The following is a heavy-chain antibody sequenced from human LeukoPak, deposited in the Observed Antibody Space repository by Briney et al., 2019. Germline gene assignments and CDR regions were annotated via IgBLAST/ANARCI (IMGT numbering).Heavy chain of an antibody. CDR1: GFTFNNYA. V-gene: IGHV3-23*01. CDR2: ISGSGGST. CDR3: AKCGYSGYGHFDY. Sequence: GGSLRLSCAASGFTFNNYAMNWVRQAPGKGLEWVSAISGSGGSTNYADSVKGWFTISRDNSKNTLYLQMNSLRAEDTALYYCAKCGYSGYGHFDYWGQETLVTVSS. D-gene: IGHD5-12*01. J-gene: IGHJ4*02.